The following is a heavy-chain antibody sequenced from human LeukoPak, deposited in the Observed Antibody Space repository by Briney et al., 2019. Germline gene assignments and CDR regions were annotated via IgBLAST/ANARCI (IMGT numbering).Heavy chain of an antibody. V-gene: IGHV1-18*01. D-gene: IGHD6-19*01. CDR3: AREEGAYSSGWYGRWFDP. J-gene: IGHJ5*02. CDR1: GYTFTSYG. Sequence: ASVKVSCKASGYTFTSYGISWVRQAPGQGLEWMGWISAYNGNTNYAQKLQGRVTMTTDTSTSTAYMDLRSLRSDDTAVYYCAREEGAYSSGWYGRWFDPWGQGTLVTVSS. CDR2: ISAYNGNT.